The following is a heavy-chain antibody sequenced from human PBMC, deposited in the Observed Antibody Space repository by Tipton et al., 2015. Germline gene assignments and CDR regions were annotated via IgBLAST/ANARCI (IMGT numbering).Heavy chain of an antibody. CDR2: IYYSGST. CDR3: ARTIDYYGSGSLLL. J-gene: IGHJ4*02. V-gene: IGHV4-59*12. D-gene: IGHD3-10*01. Sequence: TLSLTCTVSNDSISIYYWSWIRQSPGKGLEYIGYIYYSGSTNYNPSLKSRVTISVDTSKNQFSLKLKSMTAADTAVYFCARTIDYYGSGSLLLWGQGTLVTVSS. CDR1: NDSISIYY.